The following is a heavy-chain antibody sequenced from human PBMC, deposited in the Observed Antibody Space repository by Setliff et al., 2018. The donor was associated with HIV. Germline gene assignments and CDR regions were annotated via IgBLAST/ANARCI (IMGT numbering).Heavy chain of an antibody. CDR3: ARDPYDSSGYYFGAFDI. D-gene: IGHD3-22*01. CDR2: ISSNSNYI. CDR1: GFTFSTYS. V-gene: IGHV3-21*04. J-gene: IGHJ3*02. Sequence: GGSLRLSCVASGFTFSTYSMNWVRQAPGKGLEWVSSISSNSNYIYYADSVKGRFTISRDNAKNSLYLQLNSLRAEDTAVYYCARDPYDSSGYYFGAFDIWGQGTMVTVSS.